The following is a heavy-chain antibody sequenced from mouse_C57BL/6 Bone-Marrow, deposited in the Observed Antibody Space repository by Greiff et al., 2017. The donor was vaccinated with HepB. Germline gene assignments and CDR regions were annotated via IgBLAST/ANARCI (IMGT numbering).Heavy chain of an antibody. J-gene: IGHJ1*03. CDR3: TNYNGSYEYWDV. CDR2: IDPETGGT. V-gene: IGHV1-15*01. Sequence: QVHVKQSGAELVRPGASVTLSCKASGYTFTDYEMHWVKQTPVHGLEWIGAIDPETGGTAYNQKFKGKAILTADKSSSTAYMELRSLTSEDSAVYYCTNYNGSYEYWDVWGTGATVTDSS. D-gene: IGHD2-1*01. CDR1: GYTFTDYE.